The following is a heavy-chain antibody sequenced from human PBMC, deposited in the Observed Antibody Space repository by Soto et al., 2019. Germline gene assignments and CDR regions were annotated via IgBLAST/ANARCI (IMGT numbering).Heavy chain of an antibody. D-gene: IGHD2-21*02. CDR3: AREDDGGDRDYYGLDV. J-gene: IGHJ6*02. V-gene: IGHV4-30-4*08. CDR2: IHYSGSI. Sequence: WTWIRQSPGKGLEWIGYIHYSGSIMYNPSFKSRVIMSVDTSKNQFSLQLSSVTAADTAVYFCAREDDGGDRDYYGLDVWGQGTTVTVSS.